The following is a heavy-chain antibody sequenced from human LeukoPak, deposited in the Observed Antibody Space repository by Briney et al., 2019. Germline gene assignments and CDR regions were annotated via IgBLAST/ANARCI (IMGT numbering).Heavy chain of an antibody. CDR2: IIPIFGTA. Sequence: ASVKVSCKASGGTFSSSSISWVRQAPGQGLEWMGGIIPIFGTANYAQKFQGRVTITADESTSTAYMELSSLRSEDTAVYYCARDRRSGLGSNGMDVWGQGTTVTVSS. CDR3: ARDRRSGLGSNGMDV. J-gene: IGHJ6*02. V-gene: IGHV1-69*01. D-gene: IGHD3-10*01. CDR1: GGTFSSSS.